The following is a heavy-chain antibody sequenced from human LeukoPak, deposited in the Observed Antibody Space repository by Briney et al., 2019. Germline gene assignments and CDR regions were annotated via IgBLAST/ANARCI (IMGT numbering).Heavy chain of an antibody. CDR3: ARGVKRTHYGDYVVGWFDP. D-gene: IGHD4-17*01. CDR1: GGSISSYY. J-gene: IGHJ5*02. Sequence: SETLSLTCTVSGGSISSYYWSWIRQPPGKGLEWIGYIYYSGSTNYNPSLKSRVTISVDTSKNQFSLKLSSVTAADTAVYYGARGVKRTHYGDYVVGWFDPWGQGTLVTVSS. V-gene: IGHV4-59*01. CDR2: IYYSGST.